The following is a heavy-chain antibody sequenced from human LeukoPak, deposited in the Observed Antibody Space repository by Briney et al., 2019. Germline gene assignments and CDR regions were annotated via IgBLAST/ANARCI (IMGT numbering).Heavy chain of an antibody. Sequence: GGSLRLSCAASGFTFSSDAMHCVRQAPGKRLEWVVVISYDGSNKYYADSVKGRFTISRDNSKNTLYLQMNSLRAEDMDVYYCARELAAWGQGTLVTVSS. J-gene: IGHJ5*02. V-gene: IGHV3-30-3*01. CDR3: ARELAA. CDR2: ISYDGSNK. CDR1: GFTFSSDA.